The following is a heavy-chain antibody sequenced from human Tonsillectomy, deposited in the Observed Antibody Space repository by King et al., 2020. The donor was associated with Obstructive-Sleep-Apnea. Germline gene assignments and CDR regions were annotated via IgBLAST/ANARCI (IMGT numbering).Heavy chain of an antibody. Sequence: QVQLQQWGAGLLKPSETLSLTCAVYGGSFSGYYWSWIRQPPGKGLEWIGEINHIGSTNYNPSLKSRVTISVDTSKNQFSLYLSSGTAADTAVYYCARGRGSYYDYWGQGTLVTVSS. D-gene: IGHD3-16*01. V-gene: IGHV4-34*01. CDR3: ARGRGSYYDY. CDR1: GGSFSGYY. CDR2: INHIGST. J-gene: IGHJ4*02.